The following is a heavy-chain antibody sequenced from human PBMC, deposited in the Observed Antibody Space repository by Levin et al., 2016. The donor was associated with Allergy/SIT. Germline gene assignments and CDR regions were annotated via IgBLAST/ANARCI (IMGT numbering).Heavy chain of an antibody. CDR3: ARDLVSSGWGNYYYYYGMDV. D-gene: IGHD6-19*01. CDR1: GFTFSSYS. Sequence: GESLKISCAASGFTFSSYSMNWVRQAPGKGLEWVSSISSSSSYIYYADSVKGRFTISRDNAKNSLYLQMNSLRAEDTAVYYCARDLVSSGWGNYYYYYGMDVWGQGTTVTVSS. J-gene: IGHJ6*02. CDR2: ISSSSSYI. V-gene: IGHV3-21*01.